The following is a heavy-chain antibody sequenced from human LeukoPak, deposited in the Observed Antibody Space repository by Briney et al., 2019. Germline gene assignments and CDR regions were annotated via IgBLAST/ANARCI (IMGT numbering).Heavy chain of an antibody. D-gene: IGHD5-12*01. J-gene: IGHJ4*02. V-gene: IGHV4-31*03. CDR1: GDSISRGGYY. Sequence: SETLSLTCTVSGDSISRGGYYWSWIRQHPGKGLEWIGYISYSGNTYYNPSLKSRAAISADTPKNQFSLKLSSTTAADMAVYYCARAPVATPSEFDYWGKGTLVTVSS. CDR2: ISYSGNT. CDR3: ARAPVATPSEFDY.